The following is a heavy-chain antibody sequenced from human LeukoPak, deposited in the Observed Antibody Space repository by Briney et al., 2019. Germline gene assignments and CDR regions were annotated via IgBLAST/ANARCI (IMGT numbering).Heavy chain of an antibody. CDR1: GGSISSYY. CDR3: ASILDGMDV. J-gene: IGHJ6*02. Sequence: PSETLSLTCTVSGGSISSYYWSWIRQPPGKRLEWIGYIYYSGSTNYNPSLKSRVTISVDTSKNQFSLKLNSVTAADTAVYYCASILDGMDVWGQGTTVSVSS. CDR2: IYYSGST. V-gene: IGHV4-59*08.